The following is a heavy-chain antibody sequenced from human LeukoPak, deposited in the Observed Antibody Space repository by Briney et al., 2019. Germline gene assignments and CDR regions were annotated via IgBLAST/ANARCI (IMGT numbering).Heavy chain of an antibody. CDR2: INPNSGGT. CDR3: ARDPITAMGRWHGMDV. CDR1: GYTFTGYY. J-gene: IGHJ6*02. Sequence: ASVKVSCKASGYTFTGYYMHWVRQAPGQGLEWMGWINPNSGGTNYAQKFQGWVTMTRDTSISTAYMELSRLRSDDTAVYYCARDPITAMGRWHGMDVWGQGTTVTVSS. V-gene: IGHV1-2*04. D-gene: IGHD5-18*01.